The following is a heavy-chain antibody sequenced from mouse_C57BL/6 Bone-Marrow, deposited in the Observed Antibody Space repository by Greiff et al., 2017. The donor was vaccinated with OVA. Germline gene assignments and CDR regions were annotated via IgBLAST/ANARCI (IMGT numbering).Heavy chain of an antibody. D-gene: IGHD1-1*01. J-gene: IGHJ2*01. V-gene: IGHV1-59*01. CDR3: ARVGSSY. CDR1: GYTFTSYW. CDR2: IDPSDSYT. Sequence: QVHVKQPGAELVRPGTSVKLSCKASGYTFTSYWMHWVKQRPGQGLEWIGVIDPSDSYTNYNQKFKGKATLTVDTSSSTAYMQLSSLTSEDSAVYYCARVGSSYWGQGTTLTVSS.